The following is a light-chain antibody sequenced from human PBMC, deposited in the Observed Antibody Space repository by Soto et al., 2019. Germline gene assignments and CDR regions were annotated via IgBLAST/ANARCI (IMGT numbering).Light chain of an antibody. CDR1: PNIRSR. CDR3: QQYHSYWT. V-gene: IGKV1-5*01. CDR2: DAS. J-gene: IGKJ1*01. Sequence: DFQMTQSPSTLSASVGDRVTITCRASPNIRSRLAGVQQKPGKAPKLLIYDASSLESGVPQRFSGSGSGTEFPLTISSLQTDDVSTDYGQQYHSYWTFGQGTKVA.